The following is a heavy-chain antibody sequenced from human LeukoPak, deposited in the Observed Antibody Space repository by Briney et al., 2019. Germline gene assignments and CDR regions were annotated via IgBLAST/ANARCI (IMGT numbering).Heavy chain of an antibody. Sequence: GGSLRLSCAASGFTFSSYAMSWVRQAPGKGLEWVSAISGSGGSTYYADSVKGRFTISRDNSKNTLYLQMNSLRAEDTAVYYCAKVNGCYDFWRGQRCPFDYWGQGTLVTVSS. CDR1: GFTFSSYA. CDR3: AKVNGCYDFWRGQRCPFDY. CDR2: ISGSGGST. J-gene: IGHJ4*02. D-gene: IGHD3-3*01. V-gene: IGHV3-23*01.